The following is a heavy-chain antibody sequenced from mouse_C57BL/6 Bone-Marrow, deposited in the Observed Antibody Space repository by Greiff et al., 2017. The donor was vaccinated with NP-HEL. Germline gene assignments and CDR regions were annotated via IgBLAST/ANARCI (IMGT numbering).Heavy chain of an antibody. CDR3: ARWAPIYDGYPGFAY. J-gene: IGHJ3*01. D-gene: IGHD2-3*01. Sequence: QVQLQQPGAELVKPGASVKLSCKASGYTFTSYWMHWVKQRPGQGLEWIGMIHPNSGRTNYNEKFKSKATLTVDKSSSTAYMQLSSLTSEDSAVYYCARWAPIYDGYPGFAYWGQGTLVTVSA. CDR1: GYTFTSYW. V-gene: IGHV1-64*01. CDR2: IHPNSGRT.